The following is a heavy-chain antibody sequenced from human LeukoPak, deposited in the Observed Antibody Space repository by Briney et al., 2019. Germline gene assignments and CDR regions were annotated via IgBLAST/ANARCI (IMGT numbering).Heavy chain of an antibody. Sequence: APVKVSCKASGYTFTSYGISWVRQAPGQGLEWMGWISAYNGNTNYAQKLQGRVTMTTDTSTSTAYMELRSLRSDDTAVYYCATSSIVVVTGALDYWGQGTLVTVSS. CDR1: GYTFTSYG. J-gene: IGHJ4*02. D-gene: IGHD2-21*02. CDR3: ATSSIVVVTGALDY. V-gene: IGHV1-18*01. CDR2: ISAYNGNT.